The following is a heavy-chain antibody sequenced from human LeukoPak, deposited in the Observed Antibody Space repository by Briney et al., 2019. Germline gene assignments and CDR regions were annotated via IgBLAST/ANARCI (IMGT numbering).Heavy chain of an antibody. CDR1: GGSISSYY. D-gene: IGHD3-9*01. CDR3: AREPGYDILTGYYSDP. CDR2: IYYSGST. Sequence: PSETLSLTCTVSGGSISSYYWSWIRQPPGKGLEWIGYIYYSGSTNYNPSLKSRVTISVDTSKNQFSLKLSSVTAADTAVYYCAREPGYDILTGYYSDPWGQGTLVTVSS. V-gene: IGHV4-59*01. J-gene: IGHJ5*02.